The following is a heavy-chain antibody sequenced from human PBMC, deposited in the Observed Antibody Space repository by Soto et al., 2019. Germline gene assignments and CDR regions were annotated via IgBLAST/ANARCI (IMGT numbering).Heavy chain of an antibody. D-gene: IGHD3-22*01. J-gene: IGHJ6*04. CDR2: IYPRGST. Sequence: SETLSLTCTVSGGSVSSGSYYWCWIRQPPGKGLEWIGAIYPRGSTYYNASLKSRVTTFVDTSKKQFPLSVNSGTAADTAVYYCARGISEGSSGNYLDVWGKGTPVTVSS. CDR1: GGSVSSGSYY. CDR3: ARGISEGSSGNYLDV. V-gene: IGHV4-39*02.